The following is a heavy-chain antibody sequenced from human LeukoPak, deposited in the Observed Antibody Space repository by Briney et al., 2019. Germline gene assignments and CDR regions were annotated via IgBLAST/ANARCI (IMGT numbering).Heavy chain of an antibody. CDR2: ISYDGSNK. V-gene: IGHV3-30*03. Sequence: GGSLRLSCAASGFTFSDNYMTWVRQAPGKGLEWVAVISYDGSNKYYADSVKGRFTISRDNSKNTLYLQMNSLRAEDTAVYYCAREQGTIFGVVITTNAFDIWGQGTMVTVSS. D-gene: IGHD3-3*01. CDR3: AREQGTIFGVVITTNAFDI. J-gene: IGHJ3*02. CDR1: GFTFSDNY.